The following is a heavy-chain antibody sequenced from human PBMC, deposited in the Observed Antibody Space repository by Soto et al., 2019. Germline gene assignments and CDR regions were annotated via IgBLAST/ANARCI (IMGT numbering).Heavy chain of an antibody. CDR2: INAGNGNT. Sequence: ASVKVSCKASGYTFTSYAMHWVRQAPGQRLEWMGWINAGNGNTKYSQKFQGRVTITRDTSASTAYMELSSLRSEDTAVYYCAREIILRYCTNGVCSPPIRHYYYYYGMDVWGQGTTVTVSS. CDR3: AREIILRYCTNGVCSPPIRHYYYYYGMDV. CDR1: GYTFTSYA. D-gene: IGHD2-8*01. V-gene: IGHV1-3*01. J-gene: IGHJ6*02.